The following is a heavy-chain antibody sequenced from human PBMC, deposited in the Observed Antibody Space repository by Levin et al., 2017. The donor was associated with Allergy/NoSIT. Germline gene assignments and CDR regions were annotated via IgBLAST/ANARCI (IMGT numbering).Heavy chain of an antibody. J-gene: IGHJ4*02. Sequence: GGSLRLSCAASGFTFSSYEMNWVRQAPGKGLEWVSYISSSGSTIYYADSVKGRFTISRDNAKNSLYLQMNSLRAEDTAVYYCARGVYYDSSDPWAYWGQGTLVTVSS. V-gene: IGHV3-48*03. CDR3: ARGVYYDSSDPWAY. CDR2: ISSSGSTI. D-gene: IGHD3-22*01. CDR1: GFTFSSYE.